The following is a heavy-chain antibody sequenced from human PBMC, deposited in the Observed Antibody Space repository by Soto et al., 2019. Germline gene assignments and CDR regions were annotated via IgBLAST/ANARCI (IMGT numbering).Heavy chain of an antibody. Sequence: QVQLVQSGAEVKKPGSSVKVSCKASGGTFSNDIITWVRQAPGQGLEWMGRIIPLLDIANYAQKFQGRVTITAAKXTXTXXMALNSLRSEDTAVYYCVRDSPIGSTYSGYDGIDYWGQGTLVTVSS. CDR2: IIPLLDIA. V-gene: IGHV1-69*08. J-gene: IGHJ4*02. D-gene: IGHD5-12*01. CDR1: GGTFSNDI. CDR3: VRDSPIGSTYSGYDGIDY.